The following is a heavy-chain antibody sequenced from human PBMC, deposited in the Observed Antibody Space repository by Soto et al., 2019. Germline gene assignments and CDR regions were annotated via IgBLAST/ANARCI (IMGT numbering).Heavy chain of an antibody. CDR2: IHPNTGGT. D-gene: IGHD6-19*01. V-gene: IGHV1-2*02. J-gene: IGHJ6*02. CDR1: GYPYTNSY. CDR3: ASDFRTRGWFRQAGNFAMDV. Sequence: PSASVKVSCKASGYPYTNSYMHWVRQAPGQGLEWMGWIHPNTGGTNYAQKFQGRVTMTRDTSVSTVYMELNRLTSDDTAIYFCASDFRTRGWFRQAGNFAMDVWGQGTTVTVSS.